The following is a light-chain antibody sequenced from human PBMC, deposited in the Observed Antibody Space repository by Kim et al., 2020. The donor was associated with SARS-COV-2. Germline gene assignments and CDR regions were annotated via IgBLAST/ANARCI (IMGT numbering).Light chain of an antibody. Sequence: VSPGQTASITCSGDKLGDKYAAWYQQKPGQSPVLVIYHDSKRPSGIPERFSGSNSGNTATLTISGTQAMDEADYYCQAWDSTTHVVFGGGTQLTVL. V-gene: IGLV3-1*01. CDR2: HDS. CDR3: QAWDSTTHVV. CDR1: KLGDKY. J-gene: IGLJ2*01.